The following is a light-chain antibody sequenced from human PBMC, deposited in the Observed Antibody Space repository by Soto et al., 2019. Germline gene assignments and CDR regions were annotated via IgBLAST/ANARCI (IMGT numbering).Light chain of an antibody. CDR1: SIGTKS. CDR3: QVWDRSSDHVL. Sequence: SYELTQPPSLSVAPGKTATITCGGTSIGTKSVHWFQQRPGQAPILVMSYDSDRPSGIPERFSGSNSGNTATLTISRVEAGDEADYYCQVWDRSSDHVLFGGGTQLTVL. CDR2: YDS. J-gene: IGLJ2*01. V-gene: IGLV3-21*04.